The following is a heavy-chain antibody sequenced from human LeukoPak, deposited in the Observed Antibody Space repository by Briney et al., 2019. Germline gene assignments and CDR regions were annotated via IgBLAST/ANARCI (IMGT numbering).Heavy chain of an antibody. J-gene: IGHJ6*02. CDR1: GFTSSSYW. Sequence: QAGGSLRLSCAASGFTSSSYWMSWVRQAPGKGLEWVANIKQDGSEKYYVDSVKGRFTISRDNAKNSLYLQMNSLRAEDTAVYYCARDPLDPALYYYYGMDVWGQGTTVTVSS. CDR3: ARDPLDPALYYYYGMDV. V-gene: IGHV3-7*01. CDR2: IKQDGSEK. D-gene: IGHD5-18*01.